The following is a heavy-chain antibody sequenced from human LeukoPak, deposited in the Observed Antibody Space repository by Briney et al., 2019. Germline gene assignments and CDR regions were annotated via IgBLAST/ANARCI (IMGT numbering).Heavy chain of an antibody. D-gene: IGHD2-15*01. CDR3: ARDSSGSLPGGSCYGY. V-gene: IGHV4-39*07. CDR1: GGSISSSSYY. J-gene: IGHJ4*02. CDR2: IYYSGST. Sequence: PSETLSLTCTVSGGSISSSSYYWGWIRQPPGKGLEWIGSIYYSGSTYYNPSLKSRVTISVDTSKNQFSLKLSSVTAADTAVYYCARDSSGSLPGGSCYGYWGQGTLVTVSS.